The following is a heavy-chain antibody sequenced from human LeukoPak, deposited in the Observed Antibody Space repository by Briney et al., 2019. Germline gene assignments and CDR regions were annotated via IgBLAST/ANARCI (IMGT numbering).Heavy chain of an antibody. V-gene: IGHV3-21*01. Sequence: GESVRHFCAASGFTLSTLNLHWLLHAPGKGLELGSSINSIRSHIYYGDSQKGRFTSSRNNAKNSLYLQMDGLIADDRAVDHCSRRSAYCRTTNCYHGFDPWGQGTLVTVSS. J-gene: IGHJ5*02. D-gene: IGHD2-2*01. CDR2: INSIRSHI. CDR3: SRRSAYCRTTNCYHGFDP. CDR1: GFTLSTLN.